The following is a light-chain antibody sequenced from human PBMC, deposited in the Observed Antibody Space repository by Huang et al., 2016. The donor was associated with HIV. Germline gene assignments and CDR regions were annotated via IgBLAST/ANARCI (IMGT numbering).Light chain of an antibody. CDR3: QQDNDWSAVT. CDR1: QNIGGS. Sequence: EIVMTQSPATLSVSPGERATLSCRASQNIGGSLAWYQKKPGQAPRLLSYEASTRATGIPARFSGSESGTDFTLTISSLQSEDFAVYYCQQDNDWSAVTFGGGTKVEI. J-gene: IGKJ4*01. V-gene: IGKV3-15*01. CDR2: EAS.